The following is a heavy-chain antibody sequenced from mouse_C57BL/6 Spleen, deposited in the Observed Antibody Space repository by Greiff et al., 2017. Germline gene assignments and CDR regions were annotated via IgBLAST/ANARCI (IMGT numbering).Heavy chain of an antibody. D-gene: IGHD2-12*01. CDR1: GYTFTSYW. Sequence: VQLQQSGAELVKPGASVKLSCKASGYTFTSYWMHWVKQRPGRGLEWIGRIDPNSGGTKYNEKFKGKATLTVDKPSSRAYMQLSSLTSEDSAVLYCAREGVDSYVYWYFEVWGTGTTVTVSS. CDR2: IDPNSGGT. J-gene: IGHJ1*03. V-gene: IGHV1-72*01. CDR3: AREGVDSYVYWYFEV.